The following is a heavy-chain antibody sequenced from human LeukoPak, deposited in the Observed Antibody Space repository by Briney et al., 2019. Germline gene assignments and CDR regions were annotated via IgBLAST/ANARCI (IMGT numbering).Heavy chain of an antibody. CDR1: GYSISSGYY. CDR3: AREKRGVRGVILDY. J-gene: IGHJ4*02. D-gene: IGHD3-10*01. V-gene: IGHV4-38-2*02. Sequence: SETLSLTCTVSGYSISSGYYWGWIRQPPGKGLEWIGSIYHSGSTYYNPSLKSRVTISVDTSKNQFSLKLSSVTAADTAVYYCAREKRGVRGVILDYWGQGTLVTVSS. CDR2: IYHSGST.